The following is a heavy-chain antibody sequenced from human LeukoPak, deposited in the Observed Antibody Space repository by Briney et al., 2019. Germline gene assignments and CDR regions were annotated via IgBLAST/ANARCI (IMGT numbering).Heavy chain of an antibody. J-gene: IGHJ4*02. D-gene: IGHD6-13*01. V-gene: IGHV3-48*03. CDR3: ARPYLWQLVRFDYFDY. CDR2: ISSSGSTI. CDR1: GFTFSSYE. Sequence: HPGGSLRLSCAASGFTFSSYEMNWVRQAPGKGLEWVSYISSSGSTIYYADSVKGRFTISRDNAKNSLYLQMNSLRAEDTAVYYCARPYLWQLVRFDYFDYWGQGTLVTVSS.